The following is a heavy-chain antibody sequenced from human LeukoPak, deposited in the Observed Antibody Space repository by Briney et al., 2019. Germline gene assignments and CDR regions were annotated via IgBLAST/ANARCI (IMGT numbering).Heavy chain of an antibody. CDR2: ISGSGGST. D-gene: IGHD6-13*01. V-gene: IGHV3-23*01. CDR3: AKVPIGIAAAGSYFDY. CDR1: GFTFSSYA. Sequence: TGGSLRLSCAASGFTFSSYAMSWVRQAPGKGLEWVSAISGSGGSTYYADSVKGRFTISRDNSKNTLYLQMNSLRAEDTAVYYCAKVPIGIAAAGSYFDYWGQGTLVTVSS. J-gene: IGHJ4*02.